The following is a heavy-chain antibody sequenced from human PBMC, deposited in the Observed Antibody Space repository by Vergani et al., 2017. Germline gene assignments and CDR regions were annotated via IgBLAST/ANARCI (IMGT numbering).Heavy chain of an antibody. Sequence: EVQLLQSGGGVIQPGGSVRLSCAASGFTFSACAMTWVRQAPGKGLEWVSAISARYPSTYYADSVKGRFTISRDNSKNMLYLQMNSLRADDTAVYYCARLSYDTTPYLQGGYDSWGQGTLVSVSS. D-gene: IGHD3-22*01. V-gene: IGHV3-23*01. CDR2: ISARYPST. CDR1: GFTFSACA. CDR3: ARLSYDTTPYLQGGYDS. J-gene: IGHJ4*02.